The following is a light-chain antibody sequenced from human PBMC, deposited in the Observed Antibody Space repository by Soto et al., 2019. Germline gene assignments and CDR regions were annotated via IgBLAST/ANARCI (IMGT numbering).Light chain of an antibody. CDR1: QSVSSN. J-gene: IGKJ1*01. Sequence: IEMTQSAATLSVSPGESAPRSCRASQSVSSNLAWYQQKPGQAPRLLIYGASTRATGIPARFSGSGSGTEFTLTISSLQSEDFAVYYCQQYNNWPQTFGQGTKVDIK. CDR2: GAS. V-gene: IGKV3-15*01. CDR3: QQYNNWPQT.